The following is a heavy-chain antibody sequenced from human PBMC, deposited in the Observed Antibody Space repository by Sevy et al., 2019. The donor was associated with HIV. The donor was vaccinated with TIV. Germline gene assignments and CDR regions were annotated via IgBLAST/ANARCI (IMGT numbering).Heavy chain of an antibody. J-gene: IGHJ6*02. CDR3: ARGIVGVYYYYYVMDV. V-gene: IGHV3-48*03. CDR2: ISSSGSTI. CDR1: GFTFSSYE. Sequence: GGSLRLSCAASGFTFSSYEMNWVRQAPGKGLEWVSYISSSGSTIYYADSVKGRFTISRDNAKNSLYLQMNSLRAEDTAVYYCARGIVGVYYYYYVMDVWGQGTTVTVSS. D-gene: IGHD1-26*01.